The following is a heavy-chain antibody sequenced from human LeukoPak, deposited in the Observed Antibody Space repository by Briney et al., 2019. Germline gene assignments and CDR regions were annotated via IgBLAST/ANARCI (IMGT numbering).Heavy chain of an antibody. CDR2: ISAYNGNT. J-gene: IGHJ4*02. Sequence: ASVKVSCKASGYTFTSYDINWVRQATGQGLEWMGWISAYNGNTNYAQKLQGRVTMTTDTSTSTAYMELRSLRSDDTAVYYCARVTYYYDSSGYYYFDYWGQGTLVTVSS. CDR3: ARVTYYYDSSGYYYFDY. CDR1: GYTFTSYD. V-gene: IGHV1-18*01. D-gene: IGHD3-22*01.